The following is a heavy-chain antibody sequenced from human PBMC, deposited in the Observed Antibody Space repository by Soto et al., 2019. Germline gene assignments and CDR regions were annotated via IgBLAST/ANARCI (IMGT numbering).Heavy chain of an antibody. Sequence: SETLSLTCTVSGGSISSGDYYWSWIRQPPGKGLEWIGYIYYSGSTYYNPSLKSRVTISVDTSKNQFSLKLSSVTAADTAVYYCARSIVVVPPAIIGSAYYYYYGIDVWGQGTTVTVSS. D-gene: IGHD2-2*02. V-gene: IGHV4-30-4*01. CDR3: ARSIVVVPPAIIGSAYYYYYGIDV. CDR2: IYYSGST. J-gene: IGHJ6*02. CDR1: GGSISSGDYY.